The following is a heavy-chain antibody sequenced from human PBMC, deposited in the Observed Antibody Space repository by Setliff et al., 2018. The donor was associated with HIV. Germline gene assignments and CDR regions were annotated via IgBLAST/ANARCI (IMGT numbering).Heavy chain of an antibody. J-gene: IGHJ3*02. V-gene: IGHV1-18*01. Sequence: ASVKVSCKASGYTFNNYGVMWVRQAPGQGLEWMGWISGYGNRKYAQKFEGRPTVTTDTSTSTAYMELRSLRSDDTAVYYCARDRAGDAFDIWGQGTMVT. CDR1: GYTFNNYG. CDR2: ISGYGNR. CDR3: ARDRAGDAFDI. D-gene: IGHD3-10*01.